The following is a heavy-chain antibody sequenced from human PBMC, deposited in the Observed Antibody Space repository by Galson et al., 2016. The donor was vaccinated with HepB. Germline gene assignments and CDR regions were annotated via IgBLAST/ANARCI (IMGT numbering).Heavy chain of an antibody. V-gene: IGHV3-30*04. CDR3: ASGFCASISCPLGHY. CDR2: TSSDGSRV. CDR1: GFTFTSYP. J-gene: IGHJ4*02. D-gene: IGHD1-14*01. Sequence: SLRLSCAASGFTFTSYPIHWVRQAPGKGLEWVGVTSSDGSRVYYAESVDGRFTISRDNSQNTVYLQMHNLKTEDTALYYCASGFCASISCPLGHYWGQGAQVTVSS.